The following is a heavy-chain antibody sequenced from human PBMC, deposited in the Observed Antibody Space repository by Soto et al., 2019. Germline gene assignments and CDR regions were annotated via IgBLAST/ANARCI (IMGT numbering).Heavy chain of an antibody. J-gene: IGHJ4*02. CDR2: ISSSSSTI. V-gene: IGHV3-48*02. CDR3: ARADSEYSSGWYVDY. Sequence: GGSLRLSCAASGFTFSSYSMNWVRQAPGKGLEWVSYISSSSSTIYYADSVKGRFTISRDNAKNSLYLQMNSLRDEDTAVYYCARADSEYSSGWYVDYWGQGTLVTVSS. D-gene: IGHD6-19*01. CDR1: GFTFSSYS.